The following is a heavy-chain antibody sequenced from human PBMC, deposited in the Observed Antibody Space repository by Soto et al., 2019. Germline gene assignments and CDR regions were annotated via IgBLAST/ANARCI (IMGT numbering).Heavy chain of an antibody. V-gene: IGHV3-48*02. Sequence: EVQLVESGGGLVQPGGSLRLSCAASGFTFSSYSMNWVRQAPGKGLEWVSCISSSSSTIYYADSVKGRFTISRDNAKNSLYLQMNSLRDEDTAVYYCARDQAYSDYVSSGMDVWGQGTTVTVSS. J-gene: IGHJ6*02. CDR3: ARDQAYSDYVSSGMDV. D-gene: IGHD4-17*01. CDR1: GFTFSSYS. CDR2: ISSSSSTI.